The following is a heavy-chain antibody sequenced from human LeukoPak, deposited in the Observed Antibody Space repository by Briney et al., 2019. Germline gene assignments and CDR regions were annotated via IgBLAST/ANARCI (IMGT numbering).Heavy chain of an antibody. CDR1: GASISRTNW. V-gene: IGHV4-4*02. CDR3: ARAQEGCSRASCYLEP. D-gene: IGHD2-2*01. J-gene: IGHJ5*02. CDR2: MHHSGRT. Sequence: SDTLSLTCAISGASISRTNWWIWVRQPPGRGLEWIGEMHHSGRTNYNPSLKSRITISVDKSKNQVFLRLNSVAAADTALYYCARAQEGCSRASCYLEPWGQGTLVTASS.